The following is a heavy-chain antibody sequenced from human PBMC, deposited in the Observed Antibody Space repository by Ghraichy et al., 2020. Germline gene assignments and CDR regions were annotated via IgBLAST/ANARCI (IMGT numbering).Heavy chain of an antibody. CDR3: ARVNGYSSGWYWFDP. CDR2: IYYSGST. D-gene: IGHD6-19*01. V-gene: IGHV4-61*01. CDR1: GGSVSSGSYY. J-gene: IGHJ5*02. Sequence: GSLRLSCTVSGGSVSSGSYYWSWIRQSPGKGLEWIGYIYYSGSTNYNPSLKSRITISVDTSKNQFSLKLSSVTAADTAVYYCARVNGYSSGWYWFDPWGQGTLVTVSS.